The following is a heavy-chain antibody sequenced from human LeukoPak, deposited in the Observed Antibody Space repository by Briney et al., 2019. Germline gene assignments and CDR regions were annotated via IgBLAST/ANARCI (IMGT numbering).Heavy chain of an antibody. V-gene: IGHV3-66*04. CDR3: ARPYYYDSSSNPGDY. Sequence: GGSLRDSCAASGFTVSSNYMSWVRPAPGERLGWGSVIYSGGSTYYAESVKGRFTISRDNSKNTLYLQMNSLRAEDTAVYYGARPYYYDSSSNPGDYWGQGTLVTVSS. CDR2: IYSGGST. CDR1: GFTVSSNY. J-gene: IGHJ4*02. D-gene: IGHD3-22*01.